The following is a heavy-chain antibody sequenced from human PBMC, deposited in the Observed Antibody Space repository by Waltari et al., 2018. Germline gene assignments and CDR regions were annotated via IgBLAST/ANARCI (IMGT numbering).Heavy chain of an antibody. D-gene: IGHD1-26*01. V-gene: IGHV3-48*03. CDR1: ASHFPSYE. Sequence: EVQLVESGGGLVPPGGSVRLSWAASASHFPSYEMNWVRQAPGKGLEWVSYISTSGNTANYTDSVKGRFSISRDNAKNSVTLQMNSLRVEDTAVYYCARRSRFSGSPLGHWGQGTLVIVSS. CDR2: ISTSGNTA. J-gene: IGHJ1*01. CDR3: ARRSRFSGSPLGH.